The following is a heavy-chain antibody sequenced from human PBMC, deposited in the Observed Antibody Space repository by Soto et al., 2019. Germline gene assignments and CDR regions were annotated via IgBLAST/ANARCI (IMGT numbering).Heavy chain of an antibody. Sequence: MRLSCAASGFTFSSYWMSWVRQAPGKGLEWVANIKQDGSEKYYVDSVKGRFTISRDSAKNSLYLQMNSLRAEDTAVYYCATDYYDSSGYYYGRAAFDIWGQGTMVTVSS. J-gene: IGHJ3*02. CDR2: IKQDGSEK. CDR1: GFTFSSYW. D-gene: IGHD3-22*01. CDR3: ATDYYDSSGYYYGRAAFDI. V-gene: IGHV3-7*01.